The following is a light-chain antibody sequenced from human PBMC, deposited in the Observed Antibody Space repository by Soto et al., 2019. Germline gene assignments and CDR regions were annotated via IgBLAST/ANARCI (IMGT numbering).Light chain of an antibody. CDR3: QQYDKWPIT. V-gene: IGKV3-15*01. Sequence: EIVMTQSPATLSVPPGERVTLSCRASQSVSSNLAWYQQKPGQAPRLLIYDASTRATATPARFSGSGSGTEFTLTISSLQSEDCAVYFCQQYDKWPITFGQGTRLE. CDR1: QSVSSN. J-gene: IGKJ5*01. CDR2: DAS.